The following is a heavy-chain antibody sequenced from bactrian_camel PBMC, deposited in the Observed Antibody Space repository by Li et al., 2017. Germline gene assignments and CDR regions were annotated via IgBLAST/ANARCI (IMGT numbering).Heavy chain of an antibody. CDR3: ATETKEASWVGLICDEFND. Sequence: HVQLVESGGGLVQPGGSLRLSCVVSEHTYDSGCLGWFRQAPGKEREAIATIYTLGGQALYADSSKGRFTISKDNAKNTLYLQMNSLVPEDTAMYYCATETKEASWVGLICDEFNDWGQGTQVTVS. J-gene: IGHJ4*01. D-gene: IGHD5*01. CDR2: IYTLGGQA. CDR1: EHTYDSGC. V-gene: IGHV3S1*01.